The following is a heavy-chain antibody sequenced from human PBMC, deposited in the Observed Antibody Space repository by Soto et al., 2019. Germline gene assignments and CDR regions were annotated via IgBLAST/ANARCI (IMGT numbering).Heavy chain of an antibody. Sequence: GGSLRLSCAASGVTFRTYAMNWVRQFPGRGLEWVSYISSSSSAIDYADSVKGRFTVSRDNAKNSLYLQMNSLRDEDTAVYYCASDRSLGSNWYYYLESWGQGTLVTVSS. V-gene: IGHV3-48*02. CDR2: ISSSSSAI. J-gene: IGHJ4*02. CDR3: ASDRSLGSNWYYYLES. D-gene: IGHD3-16*01. CDR1: GVTFRTYA.